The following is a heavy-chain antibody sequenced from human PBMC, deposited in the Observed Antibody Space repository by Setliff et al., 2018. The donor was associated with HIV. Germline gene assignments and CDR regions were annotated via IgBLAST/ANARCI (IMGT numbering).Heavy chain of an antibody. D-gene: IGHD3-10*01. Sequence: ASVKVSCKASGYTFSYAMHWVRQAPGQRLEWMGWINAGNGNTKYAQKLQGRVTMTTDTSTSTAYMELRSLRSDDTAVYYCARGSSGFRSGSYYNTFIDYWGQGTLVTVSS. V-gene: IGHV1-3*01. CDR1: GYTFSYA. CDR3: ARGSSGFRSGSYYNTFIDY. CDR2: INAGNGNT. J-gene: IGHJ4*02.